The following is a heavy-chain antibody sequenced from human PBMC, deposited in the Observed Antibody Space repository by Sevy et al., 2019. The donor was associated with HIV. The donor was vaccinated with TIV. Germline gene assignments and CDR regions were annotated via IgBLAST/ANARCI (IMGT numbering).Heavy chain of an antibody. J-gene: IGHJ4*02. D-gene: IGHD1-26*01. CDR1: GGSITSLY. Sequence: SETLSLTCTVSGGSITSLYWNWIRQPPGKGLEWIANIYYNGHINYNPSLKSRVTLSLDTSKNQCSLRLSSVTAADTAMYYCAGENAWGRCYSWGQGTLVTVSS. CDR3: AGENAWGRCYS. V-gene: IGHV4-59*08. CDR2: IYYNGHI.